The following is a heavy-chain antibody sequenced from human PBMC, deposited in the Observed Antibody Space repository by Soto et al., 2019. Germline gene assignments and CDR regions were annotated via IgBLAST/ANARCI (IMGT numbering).Heavy chain of an antibody. D-gene: IGHD5-12*01. CDR2: ISGSGGST. V-gene: IGHV3-23*01. CDR3: AKDQWLRLLGAFDI. Sequence: LRLSCAASGFTFSSYAMSWVRQAPGKGLEWASAISGSGGSTYYADSVKGRFTISRDNSKNTLYLQMNSLRAEDTAVYYCAKDQWLRLLGAFDIWGQGTMVTVSS. CDR1: GFTFSSYA. J-gene: IGHJ3*02.